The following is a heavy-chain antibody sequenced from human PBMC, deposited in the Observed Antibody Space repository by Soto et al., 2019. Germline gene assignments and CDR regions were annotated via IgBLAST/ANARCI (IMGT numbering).Heavy chain of an antibody. Sequence: QVQLVEPGGGVVQPGRSLRLSCAASGFTFSSYAMHWVRQAPGKGLEWVAVISYDGSNKYYADSVKGRFTISRDNSKNTLYLQMNSLRAEDTAVYYCARDIAAAGTGWFDPWGQGTLVTVSS. CDR2: ISYDGSNK. CDR1: GFTFSSYA. CDR3: ARDIAAAGTGWFDP. J-gene: IGHJ5*02. V-gene: IGHV3-30-3*01. D-gene: IGHD6-13*01.